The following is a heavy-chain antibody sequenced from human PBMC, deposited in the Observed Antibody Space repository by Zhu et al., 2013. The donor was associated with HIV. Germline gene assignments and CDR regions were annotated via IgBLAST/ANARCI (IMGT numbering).Heavy chain of an antibody. CDR1: GYTFTGYY. V-gene: IGHV1-2*02. CDR2: INPHSGDT. Sequence: QVQLVQSGAEVKKPGASVKVSCKASGYTFTGYYMHWVRQAPGQGLEWMGWINPHSGDTKYAQKFQGRVTMTRDTSSSTAYMELSRLRSDDTAVYYCARDVFSAGLFDYWGQGTLVTVSS. D-gene: IGHD3-10*01. J-gene: IGHJ4*02. CDR3: ARDVFSAGLFDY.